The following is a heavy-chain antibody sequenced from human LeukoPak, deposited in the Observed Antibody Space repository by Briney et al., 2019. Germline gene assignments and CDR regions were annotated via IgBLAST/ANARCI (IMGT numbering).Heavy chain of an antibody. V-gene: IGHV4-59*08. CDR2: IYNSGTT. CDR3: ARHVSGDYDY. D-gene: IGHD5/OR15-5a*01. J-gene: IGHJ4*02. CDR1: GGSINGYY. Sequence: SETLSLTCTVSGGSINGYYWRWIRQPPGEGLEWIAYIYNSGTTDYNPSLKSRVTISVDTSKNEISLKLYSVTAADTAIYYCARHVSGDYDYWGQGTLVTVSS.